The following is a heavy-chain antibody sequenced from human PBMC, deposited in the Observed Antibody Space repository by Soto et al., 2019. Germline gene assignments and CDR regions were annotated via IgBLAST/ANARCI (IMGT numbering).Heavy chain of an antibody. J-gene: IGHJ4*02. CDR2: ISGSGDNT. CDR1: GFTFSNYA. Sequence: GGSLRLSYAASGFTFSNYAMTWVRQAPGKGLEWVSAISGSGDNTYYADSVKGRFTITRDTSASTAYMELSSLRSEDTAVYYCAREGFYDSYFDYWGQGTLVTVSS. V-gene: IGHV3-23*01. D-gene: IGHD3-22*01. CDR3: AREGFYDSYFDY.